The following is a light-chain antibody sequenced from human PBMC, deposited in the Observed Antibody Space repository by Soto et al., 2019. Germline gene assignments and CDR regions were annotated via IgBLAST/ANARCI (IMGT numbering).Light chain of an antibody. J-gene: IGKJ4*01. CDR2: AAS. CDR3: QQYYSYPLT. V-gene: IGKV1-8*01. CDR1: QGISSY. Sequence: AIRMTQSPSSLSASTGDRVTITCRASQGISSYLAWYQQKPGKAPKLLIYAASTVQSGVPSRFSGSGSGTAVTLPISCLQSEDFATYYCQQYYSYPLTFGGGTKVEIK.